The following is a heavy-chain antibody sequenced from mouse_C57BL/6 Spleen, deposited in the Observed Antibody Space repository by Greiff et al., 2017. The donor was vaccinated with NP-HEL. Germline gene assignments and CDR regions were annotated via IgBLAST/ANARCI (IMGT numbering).Heavy chain of an antibody. J-gene: IGHJ2*01. CDR3: ARGGYYGSSFDY. D-gene: IGHD1-1*01. CDR2: IYPGGGYT. V-gene: IGHV1-63*01. CDR1: GYTFTNYW. Sequence: VQLQQSGAELVRPGTSVKMSCKASGYTFTNYWIGWAKQRPGHGLEWIGDIYPGGGYTNYNEKFKGKATLTADKSSSTAYMQFSRLTSEDSAIYDCARGGYYGSSFDYWGQGTTLTVAS.